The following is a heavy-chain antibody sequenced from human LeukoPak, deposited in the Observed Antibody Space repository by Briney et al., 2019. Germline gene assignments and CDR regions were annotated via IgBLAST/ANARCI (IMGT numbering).Heavy chain of an antibody. Sequence: SETLSLTCTVSGGSISSSSYYWGWIRQPPGKGLEWIGSIYYSGSTYYNPSLKSRVTISVDTSKNQFSLKLSSVTAADTAVYYCARWSGFLYNWFDPWGQGTLVTVSS. CDR2: IYYSGST. D-gene: IGHD3-3*01. V-gene: IGHV4-39*01. CDR3: ARWSGFLYNWFDP. J-gene: IGHJ5*02. CDR1: GGSISSSSYY.